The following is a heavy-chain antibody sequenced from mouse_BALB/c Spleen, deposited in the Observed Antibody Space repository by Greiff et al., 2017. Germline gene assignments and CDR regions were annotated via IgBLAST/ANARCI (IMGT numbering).Heavy chain of an antibody. CDR3: TPYYGSSHY. CDR1: GYTFTDYE. V-gene: IGHV1-15*01. Sequence: QFQLQQSGAELVRPGASVTLSCKASGYTFTDYEMHWVKQTPVHGLEWIGAIDPETGGTAYNQKFKGKATLTADKSSSTAYMELRSLTSEDSAVYYCTPYYGSSHYWGQGTTLTVSS. J-gene: IGHJ2*01. CDR2: IDPETGGT. D-gene: IGHD1-1*01.